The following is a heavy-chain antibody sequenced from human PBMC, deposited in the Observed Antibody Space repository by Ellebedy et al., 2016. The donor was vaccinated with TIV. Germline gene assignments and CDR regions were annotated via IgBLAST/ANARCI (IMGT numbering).Heavy chain of an antibody. CDR1: GFTFHSYG. CDR3: AKVLFAFGEFESPFDP. J-gene: IGHJ5*02. D-gene: IGHD3-10*01. Sequence: GGSLSLSCAASGFTFHSYGMHWVRQAPGKGLEWVTFIRYDCSDKYYADSVKGRFTVSRDNSKNTRTLKMNSLGPEDPAVYYCAKVLFAFGEFESPFDPWGQGTLVIVSS. CDR2: IRYDCSDK. V-gene: IGHV3-30*02.